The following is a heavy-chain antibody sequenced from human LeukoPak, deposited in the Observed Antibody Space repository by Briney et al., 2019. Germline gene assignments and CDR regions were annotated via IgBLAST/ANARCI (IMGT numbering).Heavy chain of an antibody. CDR2: INPNSGGT. CDR3: ARQSSSSSRLFDC. J-gene: IGHJ4*02. D-gene: IGHD6-6*01. Sequence: ASVKVSCKASGYTFTVYYMHWVRQAPGQGLEWMGWINPNSGGTNYAQKFRGRVTMTRDTSVSTTYMEVSSLTSDDTAVYYCARQSSSSSRLFDCWGQGTLVTVSS. CDR1: GYTFTVYY. V-gene: IGHV1-2*02.